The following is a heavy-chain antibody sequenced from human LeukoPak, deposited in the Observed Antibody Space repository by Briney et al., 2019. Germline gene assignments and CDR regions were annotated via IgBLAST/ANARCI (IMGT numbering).Heavy chain of an antibody. V-gene: IGHV3-23*01. D-gene: IGHD4-23*01. CDR3: ANDYGGLYAFDI. CDR1: GFTFSSYA. J-gene: IGHJ3*02. Sequence: GGSLRLSCAASGFTFSSYAMSWVRQAPGKGLEWVSAISGSGGSTYYADSVKGRFTISRDNSKNTLYLQMNSLRAEDTAVYYCANDYGGLYAFDIWGQGTMVTVSS. CDR2: ISGSGGST.